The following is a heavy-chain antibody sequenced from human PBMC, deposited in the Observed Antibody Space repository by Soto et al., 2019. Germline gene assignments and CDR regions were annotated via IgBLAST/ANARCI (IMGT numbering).Heavy chain of an antibody. Sequence: QVQLVDSGGGLVQPGRSLRLSCAASGSTFSNHAMHLVRQAPGKGLEWVTFISYDGAYESYTDSVKGRFTISRDNSKNVLYLQMNSLRPEDAAVYYCAREYSRVWGVIGAFDIWGQGTMVTVSS. CDR2: ISYDGAYE. CDR1: GSTFSNHA. CDR3: AREYSRVWGVIGAFDI. V-gene: IGHV3-30-3*01. J-gene: IGHJ3*02. D-gene: IGHD2-21*01.